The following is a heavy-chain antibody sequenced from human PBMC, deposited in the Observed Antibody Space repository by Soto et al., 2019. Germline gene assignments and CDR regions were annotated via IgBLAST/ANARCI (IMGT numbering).Heavy chain of an antibody. CDR3: ARVIMGAMVHVCET. CDR1: GFTFSSYA. D-gene: IGHD1-26*01. V-gene: IGHV3-23*01. CDR2: INGGSSTT. J-gene: IGHJ3*01. Sequence: EVQLLESGGGLVQPGGSLRLSCAASGFTFSSYAMNWVRQAPGKGLEWVSAINGGSSTTYYADSVKGRFTISRDKSRNTMYLQMNSLRGEETAIYYCARVIMGAMVHVCETWGQGTMFAVPS.